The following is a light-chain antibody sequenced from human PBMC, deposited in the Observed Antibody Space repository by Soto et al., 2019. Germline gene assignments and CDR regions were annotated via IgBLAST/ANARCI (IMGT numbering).Light chain of an antibody. V-gene: IGKV3-15*01. Sequence: EIVMTQSPATLSVSPGERATLSCRASQSVSSNLAWYQQKPGQAPRLLIYGASTRATGIPARFSGSRSGTEFTLTISSLQSEDFAVYYCQQYNWPPITFGQGTKLEIK. J-gene: IGKJ2*01. CDR3: QQYNWPPIT. CDR1: QSVSSN. CDR2: GAS.